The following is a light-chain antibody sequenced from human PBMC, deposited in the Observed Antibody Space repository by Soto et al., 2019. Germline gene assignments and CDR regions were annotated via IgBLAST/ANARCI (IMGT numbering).Light chain of an antibody. CDR1: QSISSW. V-gene: IGKV1-5*01. J-gene: IGKJ2*01. CDR3: QQYNSYSPYT. CDR2: DAS. Sequence: DIPMTQSPSTLSASVGDRVTITCRASQSISSWLAWYQQRPGKAPKLLIYDASSLASGVPSRFGGSGSGAEFTLTTSSLQTDDFATYYCQQYNSYSPYTFGQGTELEIK.